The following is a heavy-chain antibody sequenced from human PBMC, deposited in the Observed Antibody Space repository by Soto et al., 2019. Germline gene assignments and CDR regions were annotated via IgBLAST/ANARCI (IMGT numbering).Heavy chain of an antibody. CDR2: LYYSGNT. CDR3: ARVGGVAARTFGY. CDR1: GGSISPFY. D-gene: IGHD2-15*01. Sequence: LSLTCTVSGGSISPFYWSWVRQPPGKGLEWIGYLYYSGNTNYNPSLKSRVTISVDASKNQVSLRLTSVTAADTAVYYCARVGGVAARTFGYWGQGTVVTVSS. J-gene: IGHJ4*02. V-gene: IGHV4-59*01.